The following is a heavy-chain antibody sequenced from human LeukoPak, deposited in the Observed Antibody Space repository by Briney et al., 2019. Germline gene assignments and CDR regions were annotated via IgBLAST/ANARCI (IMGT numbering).Heavy chain of an antibody. Sequence: SETLSLTCAVYGGSFSGYYWSWIRQPPGKGLEWIGEINHSGSTNYNPSLKSRVTISVDTSKTQFSLKLSSVTAADTAVYYCARAPNSGSYHDYWGQGTLVTVSS. V-gene: IGHV4-34*01. J-gene: IGHJ4*02. CDR2: INHSGST. CDR3: ARAPNSGSYHDY. D-gene: IGHD1-26*01. CDR1: GGSFSGYY.